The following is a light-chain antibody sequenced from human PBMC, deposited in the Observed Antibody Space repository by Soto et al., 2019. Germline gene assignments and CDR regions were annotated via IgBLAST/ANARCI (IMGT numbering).Light chain of an antibody. CDR1: QIVSSY. Sequence: IVLRQSPGTLSLSPGEGATLSWRASQIVSSYLAWYQQKPGQAPRLLLYDASNRATGIPARLSGSGSGTDFTLTISSLEPEDFAVYYCQQRSNWPPITFGQGTRLEIK. CDR2: DAS. J-gene: IGKJ5*01. CDR3: QQRSNWPPIT. V-gene: IGKV3-11*01.